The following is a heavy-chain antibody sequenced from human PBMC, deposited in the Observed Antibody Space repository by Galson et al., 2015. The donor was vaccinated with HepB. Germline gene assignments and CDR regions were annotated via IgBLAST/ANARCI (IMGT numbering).Heavy chain of an antibody. J-gene: IGHJ4*02. D-gene: IGHD3-10*01. Sequence: SVKVSCKASGGTFSSYAISWVRQAPGQGLEWMGGIIPIFGTANYAQKFQGRVTITADESTSTAYMELSSLRSEDTAVYYCASRGGVYYYGSGLFDYWGQGTLVTVSS. CDR1: GGTFSSYA. CDR2: IIPIFGTA. V-gene: IGHV1-69*13. CDR3: ASRGGVYYYGSGLFDY.